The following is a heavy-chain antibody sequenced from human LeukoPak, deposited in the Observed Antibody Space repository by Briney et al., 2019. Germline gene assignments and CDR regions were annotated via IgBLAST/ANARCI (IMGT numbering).Heavy chain of an antibody. V-gene: IGHV1-18*01. CDR2: ISAYNGNT. CDR3: ALHDIVVVPAAIPNWFDP. CDR1: GYTFTSYG. J-gene: IGHJ5*02. D-gene: IGHD2-2*02. Sequence: ASVKVSCKASGYTFTSYGISWVRQAPGQGLEWMGWISAYNGNTNYAQKLQGRVTMTTDTSTSTAYMELRSLGSDDTAVYYCALHDIVVVPAAIPNWFDPWGQGTLVTVSS.